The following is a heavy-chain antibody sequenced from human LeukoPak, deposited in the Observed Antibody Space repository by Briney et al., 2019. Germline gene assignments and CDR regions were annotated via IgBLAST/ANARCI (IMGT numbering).Heavy chain of an antibody. J-gene: IGHJ6*02. CDR1: GYTFTSYG. Sequence: ASVKVSCKASGYTFTSYGISWVRQAPGQGLEWMGWISAYNGNTNYAQKLQGRVTMTTDTSTSTAYMELRSLRSDDTAVYYCARLIGDYQYLTYYYYYGMDVWGQGTTVTVS. V-gene: IGHV1-18*01. CDR3: ARLIGDYQYLTYYYYYGMDV. CDR2: ISAYNGNT. D-gene: IGHD4-17*01.